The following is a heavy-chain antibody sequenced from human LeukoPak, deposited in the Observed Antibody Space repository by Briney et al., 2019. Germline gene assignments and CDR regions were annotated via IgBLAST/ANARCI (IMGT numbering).Heavy chain of an antibody. Sequence: GGSLRLSCAASGFTFSSYWMRWVRQAPGKGLEWVANIKQDGSEKYYADSVKGRFTISRDNAKNSLYLQMNSLRAEDTAVYYCAREDSGYEVFDYWGQGGLVTVCS. V-gene: IGHV3-7*01. J-gene: IGHJ4*02. CDR1: GFTFSSYW. D-gene: IGHD5-12*01. CDR2: IKQDGSEK. CDR3: AREDSGYEVFDY.